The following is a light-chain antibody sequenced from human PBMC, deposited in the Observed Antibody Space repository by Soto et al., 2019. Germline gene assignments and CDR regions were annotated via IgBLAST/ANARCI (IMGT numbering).Light chain of an antibody. V-gene: IGLV1-40*01. Sequence: QSVLRQPPSASEAPGQRVTISCTGSSSNIGAGYDAHWYQQVPGTAPKLLIYENNNRPSGVPDRFSGSKSGTSASLAITGLQAEDEAEYYCQSYDSSLSGYVFGTGTKLTVL. CDR1: SSNIGAGYD. CDR3: QSYDSSLSGYV. J-gene: IGLJ1*01. CDR2: ENN.